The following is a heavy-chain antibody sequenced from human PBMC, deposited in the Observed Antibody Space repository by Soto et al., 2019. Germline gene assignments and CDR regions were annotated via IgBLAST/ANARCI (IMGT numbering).Heavy chain of an antibody. V-gene: IGHV3-7*01. Sequence: GGSLRLSCAASGFSFSSYYMSWVRQAPGKGLEWVANIKQDGSEKYYVDSVKGRFTISRDNAKNSLYLQMNSLRAEDTAVYYCVRRWRIGYWGQGTLVTVSP. CDR1: GFSFSSYY. J-gene: IGHJ4*02. CDR2: IKQDGSEK. D-gene: IGHD3-3*01. CDR3: VRRWRIGY.